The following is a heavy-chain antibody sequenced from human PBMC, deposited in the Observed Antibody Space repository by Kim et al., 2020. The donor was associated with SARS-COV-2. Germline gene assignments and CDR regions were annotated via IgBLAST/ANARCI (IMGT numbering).Heavy chain of an antibody. V-gene: IGHV3-23*01. Sequence: SLNGGYTISRDKSKNTRFLQMNTLRAEDTAVYYCAKDYDSNFLLRTFDSWGQGTLVTVSS. J-gene: IGHJ4*02. D-gene: IGHD4-4*01. CDR3: AKDYDSNFLLRTFDS.